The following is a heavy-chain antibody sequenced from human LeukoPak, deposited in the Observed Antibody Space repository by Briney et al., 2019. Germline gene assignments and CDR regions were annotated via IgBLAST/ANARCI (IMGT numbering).Heavy chain of an antibody. V-gene: IGHV4-61*01. CDR2: IYYTGST. CDR3: ARGGNYWPQWWFDP. CDR1: GYSISSGYY. Sequence: PSETLSLTCTVSGYSISSGYYWGWIRQPPGKGLEWIGYIYYTGSTSYNPSLKSRVTMSLDASKSQFSLELNSVTPADTAVYYCARGGNYWPQWWFDPWGRGTLVSVSS. D-gene: IGHD1-26*01. J-gene: IGHJ5*02.